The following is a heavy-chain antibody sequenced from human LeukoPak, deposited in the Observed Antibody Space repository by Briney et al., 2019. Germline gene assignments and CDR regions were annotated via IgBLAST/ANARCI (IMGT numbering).Heavy chain of an antibody. CDR2: ISGNGASI. D-gene: IGHD3-22*01. V-gene: IGHV3-23*01. J-gene: IGHJ4*02. Sequence: GGSLRLSCAASGFTFSSYSMNWVRQAPGQGLEWVSSISGNGASIYYADSVKGRFTISRDNSKNTPHLQMNSLRAEDTAVYFCAKGSYYYDSTGYSPAPGDWGQGTLVTVSS. CDR1: GFTFSSYS. CDR3: AKGSYYYDSTGYSPAPGD.